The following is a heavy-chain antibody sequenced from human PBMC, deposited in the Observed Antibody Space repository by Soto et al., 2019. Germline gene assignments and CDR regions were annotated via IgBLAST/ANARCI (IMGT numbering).Heavy chain of an antibody. V-gene: IGHV3-33*01. CDR1: GFTFSSYG. Sequence: GGSLRLSCAASGFTFSSYGMHWVRQAPGKGLEWVAVIWYDGSNKYYADSVKGRFTISRDNSKNTLYLQMNSLRAEDTAVYYCARGLCNWNYFCPSGFDPWGQGTLVTVSS. D-gene: IGHD1-7*01. CDR2: IWYDGSNK. CDR3: ARGLCNWNYFCPSGFDP. J-gene: IGHJ5*02.